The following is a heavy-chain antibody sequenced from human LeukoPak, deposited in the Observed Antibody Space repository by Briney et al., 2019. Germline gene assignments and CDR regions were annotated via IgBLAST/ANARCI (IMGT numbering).Heavy chain of an antibody. CDR3: AREKQWLVLDYYYGMDV. J-gene: IGHJ6*04. D-gene: IGHD6-19*01. Sequence: GGSLRLSCAASGFTFSSYAMHWVRQAPGKGLEWVAVISYDGSNKYYADSVKGRFTISRDNSKNTLYLQMNSLRAEDTAMYCCAREKQWLVLDYYYGMDVWGKGTTVTVSS. CDR1: GFTFSSYA. V-gene: IGHV3-30*04. CDR2: ISYDGSNK.